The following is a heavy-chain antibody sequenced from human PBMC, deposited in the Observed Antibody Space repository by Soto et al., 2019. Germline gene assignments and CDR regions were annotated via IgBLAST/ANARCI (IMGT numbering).Heavy chain of an antibody. CDR1: GFTFSSYA. CDR3: ARDRCTNGVCYNYYYYYGMDV. V-gene: IGHV3-30-3*01. J-gene: IGHJ6*02. Sequence: QVQLVESGGGLVKPGGSLRLSCAASGFTFSSYAMHWVRQAPGKGLEWVAVISYDGSNKYYADSVKGRFTISRDNSKNTLYLQMNSLRAEDTAVYYCARDRCTNGVCYNYYYYYGMDVWGQGTTVTVSS. D-gene: IGHD2-8*01. CDR2: ISYDGSNK.